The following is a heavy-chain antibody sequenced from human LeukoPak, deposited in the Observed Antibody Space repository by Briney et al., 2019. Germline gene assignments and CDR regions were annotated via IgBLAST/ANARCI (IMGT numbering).Heavy chain of an antibody. V-gene: IGHV4-30-4*01. CDR1: GGSISSGHFY. J-gene: IGHJ6*02. D-gene: IGHD4-23*01. CDR2: IYYNGIT. CDR3: ARDRSTVDYYGLDV. Sequence: SQTLSLTCTVSGGSISSGHFYWSWIRQPPEKGLEYIGYIYYNGITFYNPSLRSRITISIDTSKNQFSLKLNFVTAADTAVYYCARDRSTVDYYGLDVWGQGTTVIVSS.